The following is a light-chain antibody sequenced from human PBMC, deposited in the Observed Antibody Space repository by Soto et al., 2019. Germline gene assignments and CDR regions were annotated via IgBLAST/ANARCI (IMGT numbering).Light chain of an antibody. Sequence: EIVMTQSPATLSVSPGERATLSCRASQSVSSSLSWYQQKPGRAPRLLIYGASTSATGIPARFSGSGSGTEFTLTISSLQSEDFAVYYCQQYNNWPTWTFGQGTKVEIK. CDR1: QSVSSS. CDR3: QQYNNWPTWT. V-gene: IGKV3-15*01. CDR2: GAS. J-gene: IGKJ1*01.